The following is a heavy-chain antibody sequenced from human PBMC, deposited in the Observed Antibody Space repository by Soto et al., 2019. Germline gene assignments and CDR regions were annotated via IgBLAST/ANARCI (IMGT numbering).Heavy chain of an antibody. CDR3: ARDHLEGNWFDP. CDR1: GGSISSGGYS. J-gene: IGHJ5*02. Sequence: PSETLSLTCAVSGGSISSGGYSWNWIRQPLGKGLEWIGYIYHSGSTYYNPSLKSRVTISVDKSKNQFSLKLTSVTAADTAVYYCARDHLEGNWFDPWGQGTLVPVSS. CDR2: IYHSGST. V-gene: IGHV4-30-2*01.